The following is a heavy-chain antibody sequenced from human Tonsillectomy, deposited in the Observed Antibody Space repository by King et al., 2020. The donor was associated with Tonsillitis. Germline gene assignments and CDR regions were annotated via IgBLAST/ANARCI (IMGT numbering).Heavy chain of an antibody. J-gene: IGHJ4*02. V-gene: IGHV3-7*03. CDR3: ARADAGEIVVVPAAMSDY. CDR2: IKQDGSEK. Sequence: VQLVESGGGLVQPGGSLRLSCAASGFTFSSYWMSWVRQAPGKGLEWVANIKQDGSEKYYVDSVKGRFTISRDNAKNSLYLQMNSLRAEDTAVYYCARADAGEIVVVPAAMSDYWGQGTLVTVS. CDR1: GFTFSSYW. D-gene: IGHD2-2*01.